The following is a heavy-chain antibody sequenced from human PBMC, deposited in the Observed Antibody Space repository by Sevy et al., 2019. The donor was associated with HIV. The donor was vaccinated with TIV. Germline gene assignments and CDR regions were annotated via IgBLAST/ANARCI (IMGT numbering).Heavy chain of an antibody. Sequence: ASVKVSCKVTGYTFTVYYLHWVRQAPGRGLEWMGWINPNRGDIHYSQKFQGWVTMTSDTSISTAYMELDRLTSDDTAVYYCARGGYSSGNFYSYGADVWGLGTTVTVSS. CDR3: ARGGYSSGNFYSYGADV. D-gene: IGHD5-18*01. CDR1: GYTFTVYY. J-gene: IGHJ6*02. CDR2: INPNRGDI. V-gene: IGHV1-2*04.